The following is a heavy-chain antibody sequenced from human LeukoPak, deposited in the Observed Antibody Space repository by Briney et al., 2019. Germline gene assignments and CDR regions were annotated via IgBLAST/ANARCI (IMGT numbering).Heavy chain of an antibody. CDR2: ISAYTGNT. V-gene: IGHV1-18*01. Sequence: ASVKVSCKASGYTFTNYGISWVRQAPGQGLEWMGWISAYTGNTNYAQNFQGRVTMTTDTSRSTAFMELRSLGSDDTAVYYCARSGVGYFYDNTGYYPLDYWGQGTLVTVSS. J-gene: IGHJ4*02. CDR1: GYTFTNYG. D-gene: IGHD3-22*01. CDR3: ARSGVGYFYDNTGYYPLDY.